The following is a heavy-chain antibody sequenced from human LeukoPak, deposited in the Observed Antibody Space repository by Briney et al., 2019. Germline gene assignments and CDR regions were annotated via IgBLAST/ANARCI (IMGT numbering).Heavy chain of an antibody. CDR1: GGSFSGYY. V-gene: IGHV4-34*01. CDR3: ARGRGIAGAVNY. D-gene: IGHD6-19*01. CDR2: INHSGST. Sequence: SETLSLTCAVYGGSFSGYYWSWIRQPPGKGLEWIGEINHSGSTNYNPSLKNRVTISVDTSKNQFSLKLSSVTAADTAVYYCARGRGIAGAVNYWGQGTLVTVSS. J-gene: IGHJ4*02.